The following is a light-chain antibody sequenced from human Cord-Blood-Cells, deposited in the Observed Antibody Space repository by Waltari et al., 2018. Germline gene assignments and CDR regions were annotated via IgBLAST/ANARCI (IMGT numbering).Light chain of an antibody. V-gene: IGLV2-8*01. CDR3: SSYAGSNNLV. CDR1: SRDVGGYNS. CDR2: EVS. Sequence: QSALTQPPSASGSPGQSVTISCTGTSRDVGGYNSVSWYQQHPGKAPKLMIYEVSKRHAGVPDRFSGSKSGNTASMTVSGLQAEDEADYYCSSYAGSNNLVFGGGTKLTVL. J-gene: IGLJ2*01.